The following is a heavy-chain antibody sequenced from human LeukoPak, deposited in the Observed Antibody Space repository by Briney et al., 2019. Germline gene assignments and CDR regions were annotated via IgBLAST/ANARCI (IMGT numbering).Heavy chain of an antibody. CDR3: ARYCSGGTCKLGYYYYGMDV. J-gene: IGHJ6*02. D-gene: IGHD2-15*01. Sequence: GGSLRLSCAASGFTFSNYGMHWVRQAPGKGLEGGAVILYDGSIKYYADSVKGRFSISRDNSKNTLYLQMNSLRAEDTAVYYCARYCSGGTCKLGYYYYGMDVWGQGTTVTVSS. V-gene: IGHV3-33*01. CDR2: ILYDGSIK. CDR1: GFTFSNYG.